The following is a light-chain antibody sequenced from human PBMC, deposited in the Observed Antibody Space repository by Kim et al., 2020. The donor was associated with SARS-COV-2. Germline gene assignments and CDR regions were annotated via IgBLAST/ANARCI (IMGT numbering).Light chain of an antibody. CDR1: QRVSSNY. CDR2: AAS. J-gene: IGKJ4*01. V-gene: IGKV3-20*01. CDR3: QQYHSSPLT. Sequence: SPGERATLDCGASQRVSSNYLAGYQRKPGQAPRLLSHAASSRPTGIPDRCSGGGSGTDFTLTISRLEPEELAVYYCQQYHSSPLTFGGGTKVDIK.